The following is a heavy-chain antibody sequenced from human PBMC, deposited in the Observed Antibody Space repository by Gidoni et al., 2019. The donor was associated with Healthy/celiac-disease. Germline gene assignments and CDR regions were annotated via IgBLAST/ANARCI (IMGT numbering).Heavy chain of an antibody. Sequence: EVQLVESGGGVVEPGGYMRLSCAAVGFSLSSYRRHWVRQAPGKGLVWVSLILSDGISTSSPDSVHGRFTISRDNAKHTLFLQMTSLRAEDTAVYYCARETVTTGGAYYYYGMDVWGQGTTVTVSS. CDR1: GFSLSSYR. V-gene: IGHV3-74*01. CDR2: ILSDGIST. J-gene: IGHJ6*02. D-gene: IGHD4-17*01. CDR3: ARETVTTGGAYYYYGMDV.